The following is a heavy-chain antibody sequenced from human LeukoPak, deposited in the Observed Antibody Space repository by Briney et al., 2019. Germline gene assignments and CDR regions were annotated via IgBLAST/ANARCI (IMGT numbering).Heavy chain of an antibody. J-gene: IGHJ4*02. Sequence: ASVKVSCKASGYTFTGYYMHWVRQAPGQGLEWMGWINPNSGSTNYAQKFQGRVTMTRDTSISTAYMELSRLRSDDTAVYYCARELVEMATINSFDYWGQGTLVTVSS. CDR3: ARELVEMATINSFDY. V-gene: IGHV1-2*02. CDR2: INPNSGST. CDR1: GYTFTGYY. D-gene: IGHD5-24*01.